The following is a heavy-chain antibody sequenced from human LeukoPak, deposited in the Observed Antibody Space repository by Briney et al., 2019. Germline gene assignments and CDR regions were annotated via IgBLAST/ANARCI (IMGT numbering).Heavy chain of an antibody. CDR2: FDPEDGET. CDR3: ATDTYYDSTGNWFDP. D-gene: IGHD3-22*01. Sequence: ASVKVSCKVSGYTLTELSMHWVRQAPGKGLEWMGGFDPEDGETIYAQKFQGRVTMTEDTSTDTAYMELSSLRSEDTAAYYCATDTYYDSTGNWFDPWGQGTLVTVSS. CDR1: GYTLTELS. J-gene: IGHJ5*02. V-gene: IGHV1-24*01.